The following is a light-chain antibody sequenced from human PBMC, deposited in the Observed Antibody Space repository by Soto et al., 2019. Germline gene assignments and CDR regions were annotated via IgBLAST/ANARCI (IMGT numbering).Light chain of an antibody. CDR3: QQYVSAPIT. V-gene: IGKV3-20*01. CDR1: QSLSSNY. CDR2: GVS. Sequence: EIVVTQSPGTLSLSPGERATLSCRASQSLSSNYLAWYQQKPGQAPRLLIYGVSSRATGVPVSFSGSGSGTDFTLTISRLEPEDFAVYYCQQYVSAPITFGQGTRLEI. J-gene: IGKJ5*01.